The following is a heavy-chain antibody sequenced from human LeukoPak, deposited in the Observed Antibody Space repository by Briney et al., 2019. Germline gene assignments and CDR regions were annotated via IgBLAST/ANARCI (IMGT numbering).Heavy chain of an antibody. J-gene: IGHJ3*02. CDR3: ARERNYYSSGTYYSDVMNAFDI. Sequence: ASVKVSCKASGYTFTSYGIIWVRQAPGQGLEWMGWISAYNGNTNYAQKLQGRVTMTTGTSTSTVYMELRSLRSDDTAVHYCARERNYYSSGTYYSDVMNAFDIWGQGTMVTVSS. D-gene: IGHD3-10*01. CDR2: ISAYNGNT. V-gene: IGHV1-18*01. CDR1: GYTFTSYG.